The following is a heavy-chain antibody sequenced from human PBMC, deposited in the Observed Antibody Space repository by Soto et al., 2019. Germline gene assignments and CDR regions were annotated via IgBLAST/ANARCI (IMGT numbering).Heavy chain of an antibody. V-gene: IGHV4-30-2*06. D-gene: IGHD3-16*02. CDR1: GGSVRSTTYS. CDR3: ARGLSTGPGRRYSLAN. CDR2: ISHSGST. Sequence: SETLSLTCAVSGGSVRSTTYSWTWTRQSPGKGLEWIGYISHSGSTYYNPSLKSRLTISLDRSENQFSLKLTSVTAADTAVYYCARGLSTGPGRRYSLANWGPGTLVTVSS. J-gene: IGHJ4*02.